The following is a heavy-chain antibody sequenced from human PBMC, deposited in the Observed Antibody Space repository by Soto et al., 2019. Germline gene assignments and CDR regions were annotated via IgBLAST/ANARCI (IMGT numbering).Heavy chain of an antibody. CDR2: INAGNGNA. CDR3: ARAVAVPADFDY. V-gene: IGHV1-3*01. Sequence: ASVKVSCKASGYTFTGYAMHWVRQAPGQRLEWMGWINAGNGNAKYSQKFQGRVTITRDTSASTAYMELSSLRSEDTAVYYCARAVAVPADFDYWGQGSLVTVSS. J-gene: IGHJ4*02. CDR1: GYTFTGYA. D-gene: IGHD6-19*01.